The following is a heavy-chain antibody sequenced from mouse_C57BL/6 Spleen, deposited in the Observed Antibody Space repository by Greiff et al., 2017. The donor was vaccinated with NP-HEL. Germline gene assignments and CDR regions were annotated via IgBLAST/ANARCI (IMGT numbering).Heavy chain of an antibody. D-gene: IGHD1-1*01. CDR2: IYPGSGST. V-gene: IGHV1-55*01. CDR1: GYTFTSYW. Sequence: VQLQQPGAELVKPGASVKMSCKASGYTFTSYWITWVKQRPGQGLEWIGDIYPGSGSTNYNEKFKSKATLTVDKSSSTAYMQLSSLTSEDSAVYYCARGHYYYRSSHWYFDVWGTGTTVTVSS. CDR3: ARGHYYYRSSHWYFDV. J-gene: IGHJ1*03.